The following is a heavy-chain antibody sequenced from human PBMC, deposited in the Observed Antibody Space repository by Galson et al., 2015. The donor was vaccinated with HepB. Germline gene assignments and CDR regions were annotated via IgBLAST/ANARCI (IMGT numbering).Heavy chain of an antibody. V-gene: IGHV1-8*02. CDR3: ARKNSTGSYDY. Sequence: SVKVSCKASGYTFNDYAIEWVRQATGQGLEWMGWMNPMSGYTVYAQRFQGRVTLTRNTSINTAYMELSSLTAEDTAVYYCARKNSTGSYDYWGQGTLITVSS. CDR2: MNPMSGYT. CDR1: GYTFNDYA. D-gene: IGHD6-25*01. J-gene: IGHJ4*02.